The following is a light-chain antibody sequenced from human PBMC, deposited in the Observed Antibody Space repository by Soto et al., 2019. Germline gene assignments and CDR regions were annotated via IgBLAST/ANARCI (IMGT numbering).Light chain of an antibody. Sequence: DIQMTQSPSSLSASVGDRVTITCRASQSISSYLNWYQQKPGKAPKLLIYAASSLQSGVPSRFSGSGSGTDFTLTISGLQPEDFETYYCQQSYSTPLTFGGGTKVEIK. CDR1: QSISSY. J-gene: IGKJ4*01. V-gene: IGKV1-39*01. CDR3: QQSYSTPLT. CDR2: AAS.